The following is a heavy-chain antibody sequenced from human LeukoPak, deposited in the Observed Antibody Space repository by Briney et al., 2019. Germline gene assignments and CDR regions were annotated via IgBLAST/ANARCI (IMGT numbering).Heavy chain of an antibody. J-gene: IGHJ5*02. D-gene: IGHD5-18*01. Sequence: SETLSLTCSVSGGSIRGSSHYWGWIRQPPGKGLEWIASIYYSGRTYDNPSLKSRVTISVDTSKNHFSLKMTSVTAADTAVYYCARDLGYTFDYNWFDPWGQGTLVTVSS. CDR1: GGSIRGSSHY. V-gene: IGHV4-39*07. CDR3: ARDLGYTFDYNWFDP. CDR2: IYYSGRT.